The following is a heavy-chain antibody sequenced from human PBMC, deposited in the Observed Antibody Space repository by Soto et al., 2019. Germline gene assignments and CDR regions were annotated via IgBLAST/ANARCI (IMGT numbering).Heavy chain of an antibody. V-gene: IGHV1-2*04. Sequence: ASVKVSCKASGYTFTGYYMHWVRQAPGQGLEWMGWINPNSGGTNYAQKFQGWVTMTRDTSISTAYMELSRLRSDDTAVYYCARGGIVVVPTAREYNWFDPWGQGTLVTVSS. CDR1: GYTFTGYY. CDR3: ARGGIVVVPTAREYNWFDP. CDR2: INPNSGGT. J-gene: IGHJ5*02. D-gene: IGHD2-2*01.